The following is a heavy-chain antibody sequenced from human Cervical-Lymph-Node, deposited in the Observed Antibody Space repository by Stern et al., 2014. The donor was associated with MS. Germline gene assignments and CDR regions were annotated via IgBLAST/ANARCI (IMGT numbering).Heavy chain of an antibody. CDR2: ISYDGSRT. CDR3: ARDRGKFSDLWSGHDY. D-gene: IGHD3-3*01. V-gene: IGHV3-30-3*01. Sequence: VQLVESGGGVVQPGRSLRLSCTASGFPFSTYAMHWVRQAPGKGLEWVAVISYDGSRTYYADSVKGRFTISRDSSKSTLYLQMNSLRSQDTAVYYCARDRGKFSDLWSGHDYWGQGSLVTVSS. J-gene: IGHJ4*02. CDR1: GFPFSTYA.